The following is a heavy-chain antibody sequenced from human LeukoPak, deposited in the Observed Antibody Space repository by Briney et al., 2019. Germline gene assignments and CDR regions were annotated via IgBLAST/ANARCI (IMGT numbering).Heavy chain of an antibody. V-gene: IGHV1-46*01. J-gene: IGHJ4*02. CDR2: ISPSGGST. CDR3: ATGDRAPDY. CDR1: GYSLTTYY. D-gene: IGHD3-22*01. Sequence: GASVKVSCKASGYSLTTYYIHWIRQAPGQGLEWMAVISPSGGSTNYAQKFQGRVTMTEDTSTDTAYMELSSLRSEDTAVYYCATGDRAPDYWGQGTLVTVSS.